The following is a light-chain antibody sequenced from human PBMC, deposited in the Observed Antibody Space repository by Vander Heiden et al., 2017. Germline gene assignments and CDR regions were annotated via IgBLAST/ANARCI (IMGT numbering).Light chain of an antibody. Sequence: QSALTQPASVSGSPGQSLTLSCTGTSSDVGGYNYVSWYQQHPGKAPKLMIYDVSNRPSGVSNRFSGSKSGNTASLTISGLQAEDEADYYCSSYTSSSTLPYVFGTGTKVTVL. J-gene: IGLJ1*01. CDR1: SSDVGGYNY. CDR3: SSYTSSSTLPYV. CDR2: DVS. V-gene: IGLV2-14*01.